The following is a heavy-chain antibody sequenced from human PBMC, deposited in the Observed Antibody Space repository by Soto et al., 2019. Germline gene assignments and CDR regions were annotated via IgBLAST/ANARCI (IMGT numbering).Heavy chain of an antibody. Sequence: PGGSLRLSCAASGFTFSSYGMHWVRQAPGKGLEWVAVISYDGSNKYYADSVKGRFTISRDNSKNTLYLQMNSLRAEDTAVYYCAKDSGGSPPGLDVWGQGTTVTVSS. CDR2: ISYDGSNK. D-gene: IGHD2-15*01. V-gene: IGHV3-30*18. CDR3: AKDSGGSPPGLDV. CDR1: GFTFSSYG. J-gene: IGHJ6*02.